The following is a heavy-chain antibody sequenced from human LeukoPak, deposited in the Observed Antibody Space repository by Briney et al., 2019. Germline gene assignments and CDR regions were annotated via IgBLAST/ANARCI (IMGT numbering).Heavy chain of an antibody. J-gene: IGHJ3*02. CDR3: ARGSAAAGTTGAFDI. V-gene: IGHV4-4*07. CDR1: GGSISSYY. Sequence: SETLSLTCTVSGGSISSYYWSWIRQPAGKGLEWIGRIYTSGRTNYNPSLKSRVTMSVDTSKNQFSLKLSSVTAADTAVYYCARGSAAAGTTGAFDIWGQGTMVTVSS. D-gene: IGHD6-13*01. CDR2: IYTSGRT.